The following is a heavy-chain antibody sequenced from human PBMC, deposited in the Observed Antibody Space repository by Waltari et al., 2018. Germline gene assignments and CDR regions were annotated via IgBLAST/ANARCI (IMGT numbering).Heavy chain of an antibody. CDR2: IYYSGNT. CDR1: GGSLTSTNYY. CDR3: ARHQDWVVVSATWFDP. V-gene: IGHV4-39*01. Sequence: QLRLQESGPGLVKPSDTLSLTCTVSGGSLTSTNYYLGWIRQPPGKGLGWIGGIYYSGNTYDNPSLKSRVTMSADTSKNQFSLKLSSVTAADTAVYYCARHQDWVVVSATWFDPWGQGTLVTVSS. J-gene: IGHJ5*02. D-gene: IGHD2-21*02.